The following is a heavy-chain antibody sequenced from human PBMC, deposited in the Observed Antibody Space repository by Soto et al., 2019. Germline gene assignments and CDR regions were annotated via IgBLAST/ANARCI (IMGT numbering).Heavy chain of an antibody. CDR3: ARHIPYCTNGVCPDY. V-gene: IGHV4-4*07. J-gene: IGHJ4*02. Sequence: QVQLQESGPGLVKPSETLSLTCTVSGGSISSYYWSWIRQPAGKGLEWIGRIYTSGITNYNHSLKSRVTMSVATSKNQFYLKLSSVTAADTAVYYCARHIPYCTNGVCPDYWGQGTLVTVSS. CDR2: IYTSGIT. CDR1: GGSISSYY. D-gene: IGHD2-8*01.